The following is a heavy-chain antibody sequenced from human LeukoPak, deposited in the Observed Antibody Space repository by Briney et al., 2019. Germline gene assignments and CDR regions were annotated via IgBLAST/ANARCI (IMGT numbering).Heavy chain of an antibody. CDR3: ARDQYSSGWYEPSWYFDL. V-gene: IGHV4-39*02. Sequence: KPSETLSLTCTVSGGSISSSSYYWGWIRQPPGKGLEWIGSIYYSGSTYYNPSLKSRVTISVDTSKNQFSLKLSSVTAADTAVYYCARDQYSSGWYEPSWYFDLWGRGTLVTVSS. CDR2: IYYSGST. CDR1: GGSISSSSYY. D-gene: IGHD6-19*01. J-gene: IGHJ2*01.